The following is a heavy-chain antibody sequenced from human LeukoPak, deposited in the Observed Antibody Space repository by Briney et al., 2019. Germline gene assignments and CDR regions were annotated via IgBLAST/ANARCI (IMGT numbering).Heavy chain of an antibody. CDR3: ARMTFYCSSTSCYEGFYYYYYMDV. CDR2: IKQDGSEK. V-gene: IGHV3-7*01. CDR1: GFTFSSYG. J-gene: IGHJ6*03. Sequence: PGRSLRLSCAASGFTFSSYGMHWVRQAPGKGLEWVANIKQDGSEKYYVDSVKGRFTISRDNAKNSLYLQMNSLRAEDTAVYYCARMTFYCSSTSCYEGFYYYYYMDVWGKGTTVTVSS. D-gene: IGHD2-2*01.